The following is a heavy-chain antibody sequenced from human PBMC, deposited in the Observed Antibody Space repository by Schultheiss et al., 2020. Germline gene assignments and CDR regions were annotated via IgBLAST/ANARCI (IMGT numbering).Heavy chain of an antibody. CDR3: ARGSERGSCYSGRGDCSFFDY. D-gene: IGHD2-15*01. V-gene: IGHV4-34*01. Sequence: SETMSLTCAVYGGSFSGYYWSWIRQPPGKGLEWIGYIYYSGSTYYNPSLKSRVTISVDTSKNQFSLKLSSVTAADTAVYYCARGSERGSCYSGRGDCSFFDYWGPGTLVTVAS. CDR2: IYYSGST. J-gene: IGHJ4*02. CDR1: GGSFSGYY.